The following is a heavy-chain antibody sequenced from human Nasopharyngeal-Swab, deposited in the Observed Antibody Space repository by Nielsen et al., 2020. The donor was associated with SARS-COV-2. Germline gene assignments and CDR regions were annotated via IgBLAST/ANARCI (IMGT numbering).Heavy chain of an antibody. CDR3: ARVLNWNRFDY. CDR2: INPNSGGT. J-gene: IGHJ4*02. Sequence: ASVKVSCKASGYTFTGYYMHWVRQAPGQRPEWMGWINPNSGGTKYAQKFQGRVTMTRDTSISTAYMELSRLRSDDTAVYYCARVLNWNRFDYWGQGTLVTVSS. CDR1: GYTFTGYY. D-gene: IGHD1-20*01. V-gene: IGHV1-2*02.